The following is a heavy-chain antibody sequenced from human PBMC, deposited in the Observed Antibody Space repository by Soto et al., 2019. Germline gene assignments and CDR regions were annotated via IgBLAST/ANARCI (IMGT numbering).Heavy chain of an antibody. CDR1: GFTFSSYA. CDR3: AKARGYYDSSGYPYYFDY. D-gene: IGHD3-22*01. J-gene: IGHJ4*02. V-gene: IGHV3-23*01. Sequence: QLGGSLRLSCAASGFTFSSYAMSWVRQAPGKGLEWVSAISGSGGRTYYADSVKGRFTISRDNSKNTLYLQMNSLRAEDTAVYYCAKARGYYDSSGYPYYFDYWGQGTLVTVSS. CDR2: ISGSGGRT.